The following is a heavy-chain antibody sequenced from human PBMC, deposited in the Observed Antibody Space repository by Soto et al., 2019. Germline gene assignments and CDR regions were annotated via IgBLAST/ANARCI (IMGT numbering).Heavy chain of an antibody. V-gene: IGHV4-30-2*06. D-gene: IGHD5-12*01. CDR3: ARGGGYDSFDY. CDR2: ISHLEST. CDR1: GASISYGGFS. J-gene: IGHJ4*02. Sequence: QLQLQESGSGLVKTSETLSLTCTVSGASISYGGFSWSWIRQSPGQGLEWIGYISHLESTYFHPSFNSRLTMSIDRTRNQFSLKLSSVTAADMAVYYCARGGGYDSFDYWGQGVLVTVSS.